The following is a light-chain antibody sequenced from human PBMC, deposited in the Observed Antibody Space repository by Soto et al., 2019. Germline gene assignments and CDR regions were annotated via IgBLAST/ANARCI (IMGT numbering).Light chain of an antibody. V-gene: IGKV1-6*01. CDR2: AAS. Sequence: AIQMTQSPSSLSASVVERVTITGRASQGIRNDLDWFQQKPGKAPKLLIYAASNLQSGVPARFSGSGSGTDFTLTISSLQPEDFATYYCLQKYFYPFTFGPGTKVDIK. CDR1: QGIRND. CDR3: LQKYFYPFT. J-gene: IGKJ3*01.